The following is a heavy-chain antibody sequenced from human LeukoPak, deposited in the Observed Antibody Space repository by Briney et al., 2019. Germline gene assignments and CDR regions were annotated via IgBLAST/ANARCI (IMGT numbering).Heavy chain of an antibody. V-gene: IGHV1-2*02. Sequence: ASVKVSCKASGYTFTDYYILWLRQAPGQGLEWVGWINPHSGGTNFAQTFQGRVTMTRDTSISTVYMELTRLTSDDTAVYYCATVPCVISSCSPDNWFDPWGQGTLVTVSS. CDR3: ATVPCVISSCSPDNWFDP. CDR2: INPHSGGT. CDR1: GYTFTDYY. J-gene: IGHJ5*02. D-gene: IGHD2-2*01.